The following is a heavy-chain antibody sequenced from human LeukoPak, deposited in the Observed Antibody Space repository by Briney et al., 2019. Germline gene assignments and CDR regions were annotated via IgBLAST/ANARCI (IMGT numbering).Heavy chain of an antibody. Sequence: SETLSLTCTVSGGSISSYYWSWIRQPPGKGLEWIGYIYYSGSTNYNPSLKSRVTISVDTSKNQFSLKLSSVTAADTAVYYCARDRYRGYSYGYLAFDIWGQGTMVTVSS. CDR2: IYYSGST. D-gene: IGHD5-18*01. CDR3: ARDRYRGYSYGYLAFDI. J-gene: IGHJ3*02. V-gene: IGHV4-59*01. CDR1: GGSISSYY.